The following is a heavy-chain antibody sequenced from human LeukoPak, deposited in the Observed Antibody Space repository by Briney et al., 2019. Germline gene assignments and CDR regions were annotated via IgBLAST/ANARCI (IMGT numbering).Heavy chain of an antibody. CDR1: GFTFTNYW. J-gene: IGHJ4*02. Sequence: GGSLRLSCAASGFTFTNYWMSWVRQAPGKGLEWVANIKEDGSEKNYVDSVKGRFTISRDNAKNALYLQMDSLRVEDTAVYYCAREDDWNYEDYWGQGTLVTVSS. CDR2: IKEDGSEK. CDR3: AREDDWNYEDY. D-gene: IGHD1-7*01. V-gene: IGHV3-7*01.